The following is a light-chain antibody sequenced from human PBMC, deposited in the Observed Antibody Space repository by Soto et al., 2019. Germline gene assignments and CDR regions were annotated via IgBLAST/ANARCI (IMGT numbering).Light chain of an antibody. Sequence: DIQLTQSPAFLSASVGDRVTITCRASQGISSNLACYQQKPGKDPKLLIYAASSLQSGVPTRFSGSGFGTELTPTISRQQPEDFVTYYWQHLYIHSTFGQGTRLEIK. CDR3: QHLYIHST. V-gene: IGKV1-9*01. CDR2: AAS. CDR1: QGISSN. J-gene: IGKJ5*01.